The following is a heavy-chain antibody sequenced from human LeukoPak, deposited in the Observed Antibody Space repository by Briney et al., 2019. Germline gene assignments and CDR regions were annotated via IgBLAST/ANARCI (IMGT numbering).Heavy chain of an antibody. V-gene: IGHV4-39*07. Sequence: SETLSLTCTVSGGSISSSSYYWGWIRQPPGKGLEWIGSNYYSGSTYYNPSLKSRVTISVDTSKNQFSLKLSSVTAADTAVYYCARGGNWNYYFDYWGQGTLVTVSS. CDR2: NYYSGST. J-gene: IGHJ4*02. CDR1: GGSISSSSYY. D-gene: IGHD1-7*01. CDR3: ARGGNWNYYFDY.